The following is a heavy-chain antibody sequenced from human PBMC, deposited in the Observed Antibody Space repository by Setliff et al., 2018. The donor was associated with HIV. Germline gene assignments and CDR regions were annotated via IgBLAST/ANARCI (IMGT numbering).Heavy chain of an antibody. D-gene: IGHD3-22*01. J-gene: IGHJ4*02. CDR3: AREIPYSYGGRGHPL. V-gene: IGHV4-31*03. CDR2: IYNTGST. Sequence: SETLSLTCTVTGGSISSGGFYWTWIRQHPGKGLGWIGYIYNTGSTYHSPSLESRVTISIDTSRNQFSLTVSSVTAADTAVYYCAREIPYSYGGRGHPLWGQGTLVTVSS. CDR1: GGSISSGGFY.